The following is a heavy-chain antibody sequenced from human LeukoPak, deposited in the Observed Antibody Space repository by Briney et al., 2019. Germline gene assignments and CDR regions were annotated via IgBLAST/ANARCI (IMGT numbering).Heavy chain of an antibody. Sequence: SETLSPTCTVSGGSISSSSYYWGWIRQPPGKGLEWIGSIYYSGSTYYNPSLKSRVTISVDTSKNQFSLKLSSVTAADTAVYYCATAMAFDYWGQGTLVTVSS. J-gene: IGHJ4*02. CDR2: IYYSGST. V-gene: IGHV4-39*01. D-gene: IGHD5-18*01. CDR1: GGSISSSSYY. CDR3: ATAMAFDY.